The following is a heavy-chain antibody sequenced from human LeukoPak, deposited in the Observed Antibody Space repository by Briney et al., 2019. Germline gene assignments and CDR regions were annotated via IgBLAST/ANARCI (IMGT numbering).Heavy chain of an antibody. CDR1: GFTFSSYG. CDR2: IWYDGSNK. CDR3: ARDDTMIVVGSWYYYYGMDV. V-gene: IGHV3-33*01. J-gene: IGHJ6*02. D-gene: IGHD3-22*01. Sequence: PGGSLRLSCAASGFTFSSYGMHWVRQAPGKGLEWVAVIWYDGSNKYYADSVKGRFTISRDNSKNTLYLQMNSLRAEDTAVYYCARDDTMIVVGSWYYYYGMDVWGQGTTVTVSS.